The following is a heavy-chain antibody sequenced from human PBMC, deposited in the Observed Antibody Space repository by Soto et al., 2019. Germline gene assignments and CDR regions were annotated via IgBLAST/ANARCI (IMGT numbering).Heavy chain of an antibody. Sequence: ASVKVSCKASGYSVTSYYMHWVRQAPGQGLEWMGIINPNSGSTTYAQKFQGRVTMTRDTSTSTVYMELTSLTSGDTAVYYCARAGIAYCSSTTCYLYYYVMDVWGQGTMVTV. V-gene: IGHV1-46*01. CDR3: ARAGIAYCSSTTCYLYYYVMDV. CDR2: INPNSGST. D-gene: IGHD2-2*01. J-gene: IGHJ6*02. CDR1: GYSVTSYY.